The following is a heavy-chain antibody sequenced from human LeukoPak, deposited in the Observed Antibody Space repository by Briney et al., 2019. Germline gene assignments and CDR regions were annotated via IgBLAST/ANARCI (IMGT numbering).Heavy chain of an antibody. CDR2: ISYDGSNK. D-gene: IGHD3-16*01. Sequence: PGRSLRLSCAASGFTFSSHAMHWVGRAPGKGLGGGALISYDGSNKYYADSVTGRFTISRDNSRNTLYLQMNSLIAEDTAVYYCARDRQGGNWGDFDFWGQGTLVIVSS. J-gene: IGHJ4*02. V-gene: IGHV3-30-3*01. CDR3: ARDRQGGNWGDFDF. CDR1: GFTFSSHA.